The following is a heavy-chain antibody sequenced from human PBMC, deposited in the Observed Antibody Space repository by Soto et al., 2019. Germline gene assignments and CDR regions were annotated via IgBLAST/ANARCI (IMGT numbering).Heavy chain of an antibody. Sequence: ASVKVSFKASGYTFTSYGISWVRQAPGQGLEWMGWISAYNGNTNYAQKLQGRVTMTTDTSTGTAYMELGSLRSDDTAVYYCAREGECSSTSCYVPFVYYGMDVWGQGTTVTVSS. CDR3: AREGECSSTSCYVPFVYYGMDV. V-gene: IGHV1-18*01. CDR1: GYTFTSYG. J-gene: IGHJ6*02. D-gene: IGHD2-2*01. CDR2: ISAYNGNT.